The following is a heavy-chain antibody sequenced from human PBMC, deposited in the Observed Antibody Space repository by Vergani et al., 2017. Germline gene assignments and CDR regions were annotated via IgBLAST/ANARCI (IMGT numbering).Heavy chain of an antibody. Sequence: QLQLQESGPRLVKPSETLSLTCSPSGMSISNNNYYWGWIRQPPGQGLEWIGSIYDSRNNNYSPSLKSRVSISVDTSKNQFSLNLTSVTAADTAVYYCARHLRQLARNDVFDIWGHGTLVTVSS. CDR2: IYDSRNN. CDR3: ARHLRQLARNDVFDI. CDR1: GMSISNNNYY. V-gene: IGHV4-39*01. J-gene: IGHJ3*02. D-gene: IGHD6-6*01.